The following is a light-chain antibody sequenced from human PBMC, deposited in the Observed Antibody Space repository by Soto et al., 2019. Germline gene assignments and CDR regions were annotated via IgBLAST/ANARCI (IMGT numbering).Light chain of an antibody. CDR3: QQYYSFPRT. CDR1: QSISNH. CDR2: AAS. V-gene: IGKV1-39*01. Sequence: DIQMTQSPSSLSASVEDRVIITCRASQSISNHLNWYQQKPGKAPELLIYAASTLQSGVPSRFSGSGSGTDFTLTISCLQSEDFATYYCQQYYSFPRTFGQGTKVEIK. J-gene: IGKJ1*01.